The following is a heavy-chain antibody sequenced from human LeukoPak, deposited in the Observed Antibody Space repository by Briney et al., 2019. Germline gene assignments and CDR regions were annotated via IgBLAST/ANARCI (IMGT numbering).Heavy chain of an antibody. J-gene: IGHJ5*02. CDR2: INAGNGNT. Sequence: GASVKVSCKASGYTFTSYAMHWVRQAPGQRLEWMGWINAGNGNTKYSQEFQGRVTITRDTSASTAYMELSSLRSEDMAVYYCATLRDSSRYYYDSTHWFDPWGQGTLVTVSS. CDR3: ATLRDSSRYYYDSTHWFDP. D-gene: IGHD3-22*01. V-gene: IGHV1-3*03. CDR1: GYTFTSYA.